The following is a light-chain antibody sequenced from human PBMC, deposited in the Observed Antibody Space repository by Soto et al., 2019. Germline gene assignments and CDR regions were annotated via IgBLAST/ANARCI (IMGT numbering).Light chain of an antibody. CDR1: QSVTAF. J-gene: IGKJ1*01. CDR3: QQTFFTPLT. V-gene: IGKV1-39*01. CDR2: AAS. Sequence: DIQMTQSPSSLSASLGDSVTITCRASQSVTAFLNWYQQKPGKAPKLLIYAASSLQSGVPSRFSGSGSGTDFTLTISSLQPEDFATYYCQQTFFTPLTFGQGTRVEIK.